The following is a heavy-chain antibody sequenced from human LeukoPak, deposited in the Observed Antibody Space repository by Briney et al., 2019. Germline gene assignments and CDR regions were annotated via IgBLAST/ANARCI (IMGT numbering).Heavy chain of an antibody. Sequence: SVKVSCKASGGTFSSYAISWVRQAPGQGLEWMGGIIPIFGTANYAQKFQGRVTITADESTSTAYMELSSLRSEDTAVYYCARTYYYGSGSYYTPYYYYYMDVWGKGTTVTISS. CDR3: ARTYYYGSGSYYTPYYYYYMDV. D-gene: IGHD3-10*01. J-gene: IGHJ6*03. CDR2: IIPIFGTA. CDR1: GGTFSSYA. V-gene: IGHV1-69*13.